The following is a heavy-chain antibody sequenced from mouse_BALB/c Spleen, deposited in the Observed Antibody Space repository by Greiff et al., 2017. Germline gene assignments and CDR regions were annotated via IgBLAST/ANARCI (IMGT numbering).Heavy chain of an antibody. V-gene: IGHV5-12-1*01. Sequence: EVQGVESGGGLVKPGGSLKLSCAASGFAFSSYDMSWVRQTPEKRLEWVAYISSGGGSTYYPDTVKGRFTISRDNAKNTLYLQMSSLKSEDTAMYYCARHNWDGFAYWGQGTLVTVSA. J-gene: IGHJ3*01. D-gene: IGHD4-1*01. CDR3: ARHNWDGFAY. CDR1: GFAFSSYD. CDR2: ISSGGGST.